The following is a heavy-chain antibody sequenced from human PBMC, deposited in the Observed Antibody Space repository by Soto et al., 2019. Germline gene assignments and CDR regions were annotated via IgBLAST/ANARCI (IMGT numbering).Heavy chain of an antibody. V-gene: IGHV1-69*13. CDR1: RATYNNFA. D-gene: IGHD2-2*02. CDR2: IIPIFGTA. CDR3: ARVPRYCSSTSCYTPIYYYGMDV. Sequence: SVKVSCKASRATYNNFAISWVRQAPGQGLEWMGGIIPIFGTANYAQKFQGRVTITADESTSTAYMELSSLRSEDTAVYYCARVPRYCSSTSCYTPIYYYGMDVWGQGTTVTVSS. J-gene: IGHJ6*02.